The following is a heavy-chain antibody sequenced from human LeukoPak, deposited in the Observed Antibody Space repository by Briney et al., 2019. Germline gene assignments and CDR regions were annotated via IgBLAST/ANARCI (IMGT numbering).Heavy chain of an antibody. CDR2: ISNDGRTT. D-gene: IGHD6-19*01. J-gene: IGHJ5*02. CDR3: VRAIGTSVPGTEA. V-gene: IGHV3-74*01. CDR1: GFTFSNFW. Sequence: PGESLRLSCVTSGFTFSNFWFHWVRQVPGKGLEWISRISNDGRTTAYADSVKGRFTISRDNAQNTVYMQLNSLRDEDTAVYYCVRAIGTSVPGTEAWGQGTQVTVSS.